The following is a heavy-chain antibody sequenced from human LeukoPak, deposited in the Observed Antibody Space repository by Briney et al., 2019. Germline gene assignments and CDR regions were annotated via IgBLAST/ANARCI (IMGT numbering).Heavy chain of an antibody. CDR1: GFTFDDYA. Sequence: GGSLRLSCAASGFTFDDYAMHWVRQAPGKGLEWVSGISWNSGSIGYADSVKGRFTISRDNSKNTLYLQMNSLRAEDTAVYYCARDDLLHRNWFDPWGQGTLVTVSS. J-gene: IGHJ5*02. V-gene: IGHV3-9*01. CDR3: ARDDLLHRNWFDP. CDR2: ISWNSGSI. D-gene: IGHD3-22*01.